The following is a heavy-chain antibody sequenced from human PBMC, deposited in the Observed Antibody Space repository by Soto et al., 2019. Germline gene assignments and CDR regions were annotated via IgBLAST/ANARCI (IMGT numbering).Heavy chain of an antibody. CDR3: ARDRYDFWSGYLLEDYYYGMDV. CDR1: GGSISSGGYY. D-gene: IGHD3-3*01. J-gene: IGHJ6*02. Sequence: SETLSLTCTVSGGSISSGGYYWSWIRQHPGKGLEWIGYIYYSGSTYYNPSLKSRVTISVDTSKNQFSLKLSSVTAADTAVYYCARDRYDFWSGYLLEDYYYGMDVWGQGTTVTVSS. CDR2: IYYSGST. V-gene: IGHV4-31*03.